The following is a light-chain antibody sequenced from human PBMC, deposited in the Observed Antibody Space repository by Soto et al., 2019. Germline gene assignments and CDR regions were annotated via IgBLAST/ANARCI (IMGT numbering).Light chain of an antibody. Sequence: DIVMTQSPDSLAVSLGERVTINFKSSQSVLYSSNNKNYLAWYQQKPGQPPKLLIYWASTRESGVPDRFSGSGSGTDFTLTISSLQAEDVAVYYCQQYYSTPLTFGPGTKVDIK. V-gene: IGKV4-1*01. CDR3: QQYYSTPLT. J-gene: IGKJ3*01. CDR1: QSVLYSSNNKNY. CDR2: WAS.